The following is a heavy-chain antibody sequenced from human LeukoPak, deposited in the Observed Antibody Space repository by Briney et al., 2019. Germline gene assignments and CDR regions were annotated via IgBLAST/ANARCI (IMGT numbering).Heavy chain of an antibody. J-gene: IGHJ4*02. CDR1: GDSVSNNRAS. CDR3: VRIRGLGLFDY. V-gene: IGHV6-1*01. D-gene: IGHD1-26*01. Sequence: SQTLSLTCAISGDSVSNNRASWGWIRQSPSRGLEWLGRTYYRSQWFDDYAPSLRSRLTINPDTSKNQFSLQLTSVTPEDTAVYYCVRIRGLGLFDYWGQGTLVTVSS. CDR2: TYYRSQWFD.